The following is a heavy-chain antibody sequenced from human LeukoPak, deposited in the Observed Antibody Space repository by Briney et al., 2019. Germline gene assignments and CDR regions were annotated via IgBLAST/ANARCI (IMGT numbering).Heavy chain of an antibody. CDR3: AIPGDRGSGWYT. CDR2: ISAYNGNT. D-gene: IGHD6-19*01. J-gene: IGHJ4*02. CDR1: GYTFTSYG. Sequence: ASVKVSCKASGYTFTSYGISWVRQAPGQGLEWMGWISAYNGNTNYAQKFQGRVTMTRNTSISTAYMELSSLRSEDTAVYYCAIPGDRGSGWYTWGQGTLVTVSS. V-gene: IGHV1-18*01.